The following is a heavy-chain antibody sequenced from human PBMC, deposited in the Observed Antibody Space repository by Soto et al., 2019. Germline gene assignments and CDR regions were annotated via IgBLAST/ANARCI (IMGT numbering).Heavy chain of an antibody. CDR2: MNPNSGNT. V-gene: IGHV1-8*01. CDR3: ARDYYDSSGYRWFAVEGAFDI. D-gene: IGHD3-22*01. Sequence: GASVKVSCKASGYTFTSYDINWVRQATGQGLEWMGWMNPNSGNTGYAQKFQGRVTMTRNTSISTAYMELSSLRSEDTAVYYCARDYYDSSGYRWFAVEGAFDIWGQGTMVTVSS. J-gene: IGHJ3*02. CDR1: GYTFTSYD.